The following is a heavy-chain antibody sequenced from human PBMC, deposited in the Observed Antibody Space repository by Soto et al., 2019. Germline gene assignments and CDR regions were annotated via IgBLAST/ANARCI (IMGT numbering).Heavy chain of an antibody. CDR1: GFTFSSFG. D-gene: IGHD3-3*01. V-gene: IGHV3-33*01. J-gene: IGHJ6*02. Sequence: PVGSLRLSCAASGFTFSSFGMHWVRQAPGKGLEWVSLIWYDGSKKSYGDSVKGRFTISRDNSRNTVYLQMHSLRADDTAVYYCARDASYYSLWSGYYPSRNGMDVWGQGTTVTVSS. CDR3: ARDASYYSLWSGYYPSRNGMDV. CDR2: IWYDGSKK.